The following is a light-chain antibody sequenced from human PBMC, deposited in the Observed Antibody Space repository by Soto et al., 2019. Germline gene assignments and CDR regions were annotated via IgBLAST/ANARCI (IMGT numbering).Light chain of an antibody. CDR3: QQYSSYRT. Sequence: DIPMTQSPSTLSASVGDRVTITCRASQSISSWLAWYQQKPGKAPNLLIYKASSLKSGVPSRFSGSGSGTEFSLTISSLQPDDFATYYCQQYSSYRTFGQGTKVEIK. J-gene: IGKJ1*01. V-gene: IGKV1-5*03. CDR1: QSISSW. CDR2: KAS.